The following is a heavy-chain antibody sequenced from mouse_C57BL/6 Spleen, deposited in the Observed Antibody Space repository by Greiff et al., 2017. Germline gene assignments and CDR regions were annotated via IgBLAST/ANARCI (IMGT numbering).Heavy chain of an antibody. J-gene: IGHJ4*01. CDR1: GYPFTSSW. CDR3: ARYNYYDASYAMDC. D-gene: IGHD1-1*01. CDR2: INPSNGGT. Sequence: QVQLQQPGTELVKPGASVKLSCKASGYPFTSSWMHWVKQRPGQGLEWIGNINPSNGGTNYNEKFKSKATLTVDKSSSTAYMQLSSLTSEDSAVYYCARYNYYDASYAMDCWGQGTSVTVSS. V-gene: IGHV1-53*01.